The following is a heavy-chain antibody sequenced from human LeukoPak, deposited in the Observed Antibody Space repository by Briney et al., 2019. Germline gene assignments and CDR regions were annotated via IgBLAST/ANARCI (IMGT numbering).Heavy chain of an antibody. CDR2: IKGDGSDK. CDR3: ARDVNGALDY. V-gene: IGHV3-7*01. CDR1: GFTLSPYW. J-gene: IGHJ4*02. Sequence: GGSLRLFCAASGFTLSPYWMAWVRQAPGEWPEWVANIKGDGSDKGYVDSVQGRFAISRDNARNSLYLQMNSLRAEDTGVYYCARDVNGALDYWGQGTLVTVSS. D-gene: IGHD2-8*01.